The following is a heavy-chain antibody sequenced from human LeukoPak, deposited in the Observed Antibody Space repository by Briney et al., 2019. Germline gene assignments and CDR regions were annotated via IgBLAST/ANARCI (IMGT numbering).Heavy chain of an antibody. CDR2: IYYSGST. V-gene: IGHV4-59*01. D-gene: IGHD2-2*01. J-gene: IGHJ5*01. CDR1: GGSISSYY. CDR3: ARVPRRYCSSTSCYGEDWFDS. Sequence: SETLSLTCTVSGGSISSYYWSWIRQPPGKGLEWIGYIYYSGSTNYNPSLKSRVTISVDTSKNQFSLKLSSVTAADTAVYYCARVPRRYCSSTSCYGEDWFDSWGQGTLVTVSS.